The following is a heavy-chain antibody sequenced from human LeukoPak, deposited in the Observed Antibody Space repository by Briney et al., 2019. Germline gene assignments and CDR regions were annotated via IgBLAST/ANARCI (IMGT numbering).Heavy chain of an antibody. CDR1: GGSISSYY. D-gene: IGHD5-18*01. CDR2: IYYSGST. CDR3: ARGGYSYGFGVYFDY. Sequence: SETLSLTCTVSGGSISSYYWSWIRQPPGKGLEWIGYIYYSGSTNYNPSLKSRVTISVDTSKNQFSLKLSSVTAAATAVYYCARGGYSYGFGVYFDYWGQGTLVTVSS. J-gene: IGHJ4*02. V-gene: IGHV4-59*01.